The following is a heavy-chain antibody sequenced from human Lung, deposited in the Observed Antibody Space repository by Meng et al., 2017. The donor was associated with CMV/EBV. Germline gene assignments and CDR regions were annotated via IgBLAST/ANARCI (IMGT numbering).Heavy chain of an antibody. CDR1: GFTFSSYA. J-gene: IGHJ4*01. Sequence: GGSLRLSCAASGFTFSSYAMSWVRQAPGKGLEWVSVIYSGGSSTYYADSVKGRFTISRDNSKNTLYLQMNSLRAEDTAVYYCAKVRGYCSSTSCSPLHYWAHGPLATFTS. V-gene: IGHV3-23*03. D-gene: IGHD2-2*01. CDR3: AKVRGYCSSTSCSPLHY. CDR2: IYSGGSST.